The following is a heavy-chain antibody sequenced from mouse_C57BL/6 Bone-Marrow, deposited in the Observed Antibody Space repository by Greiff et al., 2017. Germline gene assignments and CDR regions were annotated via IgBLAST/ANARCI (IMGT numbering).Heavy chain of an antibody. CDR2: IDPSDSET. CDR3: AKENWGTSYYFDY. CDR1: GYTFTSYW. J-gene: IGHJ2*01. V-gene: IGHV1-52*01. Sequence: VKQSCKASGYTFTSYWMHWVKQRPIQGLEWIGNIDPSDSETHYNQKFKDKATLTVDKSSSTAYMQLSSLTSEDSAVYYCAKENWGTSYYFDYWGQGTTLTVSS. D-gene: IGHD4-1*01.